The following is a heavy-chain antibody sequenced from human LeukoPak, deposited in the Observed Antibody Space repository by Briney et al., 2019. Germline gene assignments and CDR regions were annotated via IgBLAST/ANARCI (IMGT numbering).Heavy chain of an antibody. CDR2: MNPNSGNT. CDR1: GYTFTSYD. Sequence: ASVKVSCKASGYTFTSYDINWVRQATGQGLEWMGWMNPNSGNTGYAQKFQGRVTITRNTSISTAYMELSSLRSEDTAVYYCARVKGGTTTRANNWFDPWGQGTLVTVS. D-gene: IGHD4-17*01. J-gene: IGHJ5*02. V-gene: IGHV1-8*03. CDR3: ARVKGGTTTRANNWFDP.